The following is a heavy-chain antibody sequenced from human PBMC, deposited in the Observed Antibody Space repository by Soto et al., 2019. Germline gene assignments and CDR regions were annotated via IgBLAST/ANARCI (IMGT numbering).Heavy chain of an antibody. Sequence: SETLSLTCAVYGGSFSRYYWSWIRQPPGKWLECIGEINHSGSTNYNPSLKSRVTISVDTSKNQFSLKLSSVTAADTAVYYCARGRGWPFQYYYGTDVWGQGTTVTVSS. CDR3: ARGRGWPFQYYYGTDV. D-gene: IGHD1-26*01. CDR2: INHSGST. V-gene: IGHV4-34*01. CDR1: GGSFSRYY. J-gene: IGHJ6*02.